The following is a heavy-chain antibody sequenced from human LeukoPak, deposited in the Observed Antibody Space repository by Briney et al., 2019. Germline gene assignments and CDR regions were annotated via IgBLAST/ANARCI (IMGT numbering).Heavy chain of an antibody. D-gene: IGHD3-9*01. V-gene: IGHV1-8*01. CDR3: ARGSVEYYDILTGYYSYYYMDV. Sequence: ASVKVSCKASGYTFTSYDINWVRQATGQGLEWMGWMNPNSGNTGYAQKFQGRVTMTRNTSISTAYTELSSLRSEDTAVYYCARGSVEYYDILTGYYSYYYMDVWGKGTTVTVSS. CDR1: GYTFTSYD. J-gene: IGHJ6*03. CDR2: MNPNSGNT.